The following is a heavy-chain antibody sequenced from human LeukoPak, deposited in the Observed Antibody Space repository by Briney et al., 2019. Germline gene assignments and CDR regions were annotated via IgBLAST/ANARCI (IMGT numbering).Heavy chain of an antibody. CDR1: GGSFSGYY. Sequence: PSETLSLTCAVYGGSFSGYYWSWIRQPPGKGLEWIGEINHSGSTNYNPSLKSRVTISVDTSKNQFSLKLSSVTAADTAVYYCAREVRDYGDSNYYFDYWGQGTLVTVSS. V-gene: IGHV4-34*01. CDR3: AREVRDYGDSNYYFDY. D-gene: IGHD4-17*01. CDR2: INHSGST. J-gene: IGHJ4*02.